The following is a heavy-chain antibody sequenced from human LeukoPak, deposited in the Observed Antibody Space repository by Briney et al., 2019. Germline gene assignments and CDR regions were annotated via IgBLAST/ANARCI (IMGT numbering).Heavy chain of an antibody. J-gene: IGHJ4*02. CDR1: AYSIGSGYY. D-gene: IGHD3-10*01. V-gene: IGHV4-38-2*02. CDR2: IYHSGDT. CDR3: ARRYYYGSGIFDY. Sequence: SETLSLTCNVSAYSIGSGYYWGWIRQPPGKGLEWIGTIYHSGDTYYNPSLKSRVTISVDTSKNQFSPKLNSVTAADTAVYYCARRYYYGSGIFDYWGQGTLVTVSS.